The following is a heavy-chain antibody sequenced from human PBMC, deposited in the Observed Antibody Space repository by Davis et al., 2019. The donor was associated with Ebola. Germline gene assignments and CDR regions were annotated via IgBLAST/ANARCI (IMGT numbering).Heavy chain of an antibody. Sequence: GESLKISCAASGFTFSSYSMNWVRQAPGKGLEWVANIKQDGSEKYYVDSVKGRFTISRDNAKNSLYLQMNSLRAEDTAVYYCAREEGYCSSTSCYPRGLDYWGQGTLVTVSS. CDR3: AREEGYCSSTSCYPRGLDY. V-gene: IGHV3-7*01. D-gene: IGHD2-2*01. CDR2: IKQDGSEK. J-gene: IGHJ4*02. CDR1: GFTFSSYS.